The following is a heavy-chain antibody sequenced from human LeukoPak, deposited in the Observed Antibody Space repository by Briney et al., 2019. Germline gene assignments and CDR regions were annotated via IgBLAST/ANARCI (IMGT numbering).Heavy chain of an antibody. CDR2: MNPNSGGT. CDR1: GYTFTGYY. D-gene: IGHD1-26*01. Sequence: ASVKVSCKASGYTFTGYYMHWVRQAPGQGLEWMGWMNPNSGGTNYAQKFQGRVTMTRDTSISTAYMELSRLRSDDTAVYYCARDLSYSGSYSGWFDPWGQGTLVTVSS. CDR3: ARDLSYSGSYSGWFDP. J-gene: IGHJ5*02. V-gene: IGHV1-2*02.